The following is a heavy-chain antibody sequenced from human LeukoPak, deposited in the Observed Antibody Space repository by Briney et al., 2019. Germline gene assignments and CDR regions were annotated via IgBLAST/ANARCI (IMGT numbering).Heavy chain of an antibody. V-gene: IGHV1-8*01. J-gene: IGHJ6*02. Sequence: ASVKVSCKASGYTFTSYDINWVRQATGQGLEWMGWMNPNSGNTGYAQKFQGRVTMTRNTSISTAYMELSSLRSEDTAVYYCARDEGRTGYSSSWYYSHGMDVWGQGTTVTVSS. CDR2: MNPNSGNT. CDR1: GYTFTSYD. CDR3: ARDEGRTGYSSSWYYSHGMDV. D-gene: IGHD6-13*01.